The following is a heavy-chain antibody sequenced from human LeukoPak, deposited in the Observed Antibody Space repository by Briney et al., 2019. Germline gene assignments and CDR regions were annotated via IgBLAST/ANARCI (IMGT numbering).Heavy chain of an antibody. CDR2: INPNSGGT. CDR3: ARGGGGWLQLVKYYFDY. CDR1: GYTFTGYY. Sequence: ASVKVSCKASGYTFTGYYMHWVRQAPGQGLEWMVWINPNSGGTNYAQKFQGRVTMTRDTSISTAYMELSRLRSDDTAVYYRARGGGGWLQLVKYYFDYWGQGTLVTVSS. D-gene: IGHD5-24*01. J-gene: IGHJ4*02. V-gene: IGHV1-2*02.